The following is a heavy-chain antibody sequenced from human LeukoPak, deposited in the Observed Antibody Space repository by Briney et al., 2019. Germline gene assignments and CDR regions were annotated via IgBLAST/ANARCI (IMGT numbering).Heavy chain of an antibody. Sequence: SETLSLTCTVSGGSINSGAYYWSWIRQHPGMGLEWIGSIHYSGTTYYNPSLKSRLSVSVDTSKNQFSLRLSSVTAADTAVYYCARKGTSGLKYGDAFNIWGQGTMVTVSS. V-gene: IGHV4-31*03. CDR1: GGSINSGAYY. CDR3: ARKGTSGLKYGDAFNI. J-gene: IGHJ3*02. CDR2: IHYSGTT. D-gene: IGHD5-12*01.